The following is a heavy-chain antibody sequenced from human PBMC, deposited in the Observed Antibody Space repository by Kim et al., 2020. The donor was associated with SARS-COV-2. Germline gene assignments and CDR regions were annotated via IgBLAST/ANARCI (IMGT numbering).Heavy chain of an antibody. V-gene: IGHV6-1*01. Sequence: SQTLSLTCAISGDSVSSNSAAWNWIRQSPSRGLEWLGRTYYRSKWYNDYAVSVKSRITINPDTSKNQFSLQLNSVTPEDTAVYYCARVYYYDSSGYPWHDAFDIWGQGTMVTVSS. CDR3: ARVYYYDSSGYPWHDAFDI. D-gene: IGHD3-22*01. J-gene: IGHJ3*02. CDR2: TYYRSKWYN. CDR1: GDSVSSNSAA.